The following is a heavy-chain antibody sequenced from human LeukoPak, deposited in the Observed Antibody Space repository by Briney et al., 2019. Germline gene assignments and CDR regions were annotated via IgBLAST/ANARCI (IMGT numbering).Heavy chain of an antibody. CDR2: ISGSGGST. Sequence: RTGGSLRLSCAASGFTFSTYAMSWVRQAPGKGLEWVSAISGSGGSTYYADSVKGRFTISRDNSKNTLYLQMSSLRAEDTAVYYCAKDQQKPTPVTAPDYWGQGTLVTVSS. D-gene: IGHD4-17*01. CDR1: GFTFSTYA. J-gene: IGHJ4*02. CDR3: AKDQQKPTPVTAPDY. V-gene: IGHV3-23*01.